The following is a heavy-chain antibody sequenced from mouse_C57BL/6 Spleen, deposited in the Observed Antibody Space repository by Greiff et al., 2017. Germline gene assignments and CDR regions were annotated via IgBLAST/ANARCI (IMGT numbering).Heavy chain of an antibody. D-gene: IGHD1-1*01. J-gene: IGHJ2*01. CDR2: INYDGSST. CDR3: ARDGATGPYFDY. Sequence: EVKLVESEGGLVQPGSSMKLSCTASGFTFSDYYMAWVRQVPEKGLEWVANINYDGSSTYYLDSLKSRFIISRDNAKNILYLQMSSLKSEDTATYYCARDGATGPYFDYWGQGTTLTVSS. CDR1: GFTFSDYY. V-gene: IGHV5-16*01.